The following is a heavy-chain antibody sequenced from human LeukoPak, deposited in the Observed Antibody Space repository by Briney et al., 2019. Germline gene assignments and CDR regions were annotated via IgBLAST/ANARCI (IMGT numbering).Heavy chain of an antibody. Sequence: SETLSLTCAVYGGSFSGYYWSWIRQPPGKGLEWIGEINHSGSTNYNPSLKSRVTISVGTSTNQFLLKLSSVTAADTAVYYCARGITKVRGVIISYYYFRMGVWDQGTTVSVPS. D-gene: IGHD3-10*01. V-gene: IGHV4-34*01. CDR3: ARGITKVRGVIISYYYFRMGV. CDR1: GGSFSGYY. CDR2: INHSGST. J-gene: IGHJ6*02.